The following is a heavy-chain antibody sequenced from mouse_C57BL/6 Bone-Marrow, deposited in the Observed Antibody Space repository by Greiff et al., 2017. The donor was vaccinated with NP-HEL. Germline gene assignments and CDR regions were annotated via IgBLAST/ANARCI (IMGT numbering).Heavy chain of an antibody. D-gene: IGHD1-1*01. V-gene: IGHV1-54*01. CDR3: ARVSIDYGRSFYYCAMAY. CDR2: INPGSGGT. J-gene: IGHJ4*01. Sequence: VQLQQSGAELVRPGTSVKVSCKASGYAFTTYLIEWVKQRPGQGLEWIGVINPGSGGTNYNEKFKGKATLTVDKSSSTAYMQLSRLTSEDCAVSFGARVSIDYGRSFYYCAMAYWGQGTSVTVSS. CDR1: GYAFTTYL.